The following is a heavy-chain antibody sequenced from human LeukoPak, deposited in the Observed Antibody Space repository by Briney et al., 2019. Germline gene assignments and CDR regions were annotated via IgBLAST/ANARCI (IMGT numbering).Heavy chain of an antibody. J-gene: IGHJ5*02. D-gene: IGHD1-26*01. Sequence: PSETLSLTCAVYGGSFSGYYWSWIRQPPGKGLEWIGEINHSGSTNYNPSLKSRVTISVDTSKNQSSLKLSSVTAADTAVYYCARRKWEQNRFDPWGQGTLVTVSS. V-gene: IGHV4-34*01. CDR2: INHSGST. CDR3: ARRKWEQNRFDP. CDR1: GGSFSGYY.